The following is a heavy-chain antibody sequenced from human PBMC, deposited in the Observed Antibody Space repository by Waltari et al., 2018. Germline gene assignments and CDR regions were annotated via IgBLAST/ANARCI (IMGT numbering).Heavy chain of an antibody. J-gene: IGHJ5*02. D-gene: IGHD2-2*01. V-gene: IGHV7-4-1*02. CDR3: VREVVPTSTIVVNWFDP. Sequence: QVQLVQSGSELKKPGASVKVSCKAYGYTFTSYAINWLRRAPGQGLELVGWINTNTGNPTYVQGFTGRFVFSLDTSVSTAYLQISSLKAEDTAVYYCVREVVPTSTIVVNWFDPWGQGTLVTVSS. CDR1: GYTFTSYA. CDR2: INTNTGNP.